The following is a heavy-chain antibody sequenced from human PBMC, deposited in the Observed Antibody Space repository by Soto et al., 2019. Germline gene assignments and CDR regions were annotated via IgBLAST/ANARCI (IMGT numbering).Heavy chain of an antibody. CDR2: ISGSGGST. CDR1: GFTFSSYA. CDR3: AKDSSGWYVYSWFDP. Sequence: GSLRLSCAASGFTFSSYAMSWVRQAPGKGLEWVSAISGSGGSTYYADSVKGRFTISRDNSKNTLYLQMNSLRAEDTAVYYCAKDSSGWYVYSWFDPWGQGTLVTVSS. J-gene: IGHJ5*02. D-gene: IGHD6-19*01. V-gene: IGHV3-23*01.